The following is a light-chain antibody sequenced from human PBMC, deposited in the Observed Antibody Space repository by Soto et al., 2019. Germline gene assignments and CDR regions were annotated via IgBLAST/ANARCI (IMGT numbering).Light chain of an antibody. CDR1: QSISSY. CDR3: QQSYSTPTIT. V-gene: IGKV1-39*01. CDR2: AAS. Sequence: DIQMTQSPSSLSASVGDRVTITCRASQSISSYLNWYQPKPGKAPKLMIYAASSLQSGVPSRFSGSGSGTDFTPTISSLQPEDFATYYCQQSYSTPTITSGQGTRLEIK. J-gene: IGKJ5*01.